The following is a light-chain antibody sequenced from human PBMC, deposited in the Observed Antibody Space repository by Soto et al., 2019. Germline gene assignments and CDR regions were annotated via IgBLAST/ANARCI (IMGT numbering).Light chain of an antibody. CDR2: KAS. V-gene: IGKV1-5*03. Sequence: DIQMTPSPATLSASLGDRVTITCRAIQSISSWLAWYQQKPGKAPKLLIYKASSLESGVPSRFSGSGSGTEFTLTISSLQPDDFATYYCQQYNSYPITFGQGTRLEI. J-gene: IGKJ5*01. CDR3: QQYNSYPIT. CDR1: QSISSW.